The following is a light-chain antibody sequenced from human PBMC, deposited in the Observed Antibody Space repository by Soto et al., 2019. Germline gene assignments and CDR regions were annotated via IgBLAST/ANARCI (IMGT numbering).Light chain of an antibody. CDR2: WAS. CDR3: QQYYTTPRT. Sequence: DIVMTQSPDSLAVSLGERATINCKSSQSVLYSFDNKNYLSWYQHKPGQPPKLLIYWASTRESGVSDRFSGSGSGTDFTLTISSLRAEDVAVYYCQQYYTTPRTFGQGTTVEIQ. V-gene: IGKV4-1*01. J-gene: IGKJ1*01. CDR1: QSVLYSFDNKNY.